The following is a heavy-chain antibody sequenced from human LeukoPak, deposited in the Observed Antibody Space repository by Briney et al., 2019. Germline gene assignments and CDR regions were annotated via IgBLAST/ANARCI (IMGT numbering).Heavy chain of an antibody. J-gene: IGHJ4*02. CDR3: ARPTYCGSDCYFNFDY. V-gene: IGHV1-2*02. D-gene: IGHD2-21*02. CDR2: IKPNSGVT. CDR1: GYTFATYF. Sequence: ASVKVSCKTSGYTFATYFMHWERQAPGQGLEWMGYIKPNSGVTSYAQKFRGRVTMTWDTSISTAYIELSGLTSDDTAIYYCARPTYCGSDCYFNFDYWGQGTLVTVSS.